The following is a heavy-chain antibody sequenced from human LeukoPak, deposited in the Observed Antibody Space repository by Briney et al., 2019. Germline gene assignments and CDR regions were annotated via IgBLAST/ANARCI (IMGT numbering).Heavy chain of an antibody. Sequence: GGSLRLSCAASGLTFSRYWLTWVRQAPGKGLEWVAVISYDGSNKYYADSVKGRFTISRDNSKNTLYLQMNSLRAEDTAVYYCAKDLGYYDSSGIYYYYGMDVWGQGTTVTVSS. D-gene: IGHD3-22*01. CDR3: AKDLGYYDSSGIYYYYGMDV. CDR2: ISYDGSNK. CDR1: GLTFSRYW. J-gene: IGHJ6*02. V-gene: IGHV3-30*18.